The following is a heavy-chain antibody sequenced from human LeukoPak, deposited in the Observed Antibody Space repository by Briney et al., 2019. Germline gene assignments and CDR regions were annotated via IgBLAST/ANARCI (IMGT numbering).Heavy chain of an antibody. CDR2: ISYDGSNK. D-gene: IGHD6-13*01. J-gene: IGHJ6*02. Sequence: GRSLRLSCAASGFTFSSYAMHWVRQAPGKGLEWVAVISYDGSNKYYADSVKGRFTISRDNSKNTLYLQMNSLRAEDTAVYYCARDDKDSSSWLHYYYYGMDVWGQGTTVTVSS. CDR1: GFTFSSYA. V-gene: IGHV3-30-3*01. CDR3: ARDDKDSSSWLHYYYYGMDV.